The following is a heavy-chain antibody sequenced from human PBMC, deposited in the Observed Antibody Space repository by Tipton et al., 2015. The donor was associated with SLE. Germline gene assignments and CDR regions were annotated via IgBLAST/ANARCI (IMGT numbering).Heavy chain of an antibody. D-gene: IGHD2-2*01. CDR1: GGSISDSHYY. CDR2: IYYTGST. Sequence: TLSLTCIVSGGSISDSHYYGGWLRQPPGKGLEWIGSIYYTGSTYYNPSLESRVTISGDTSKNQFSLKVNSVTAADTAVYYCARGPPAGVVVPAAIWFDPWGQGTLVTVSS. CDR3: ARGPPAGVVVPAAIWFDP. J-gene: IGHJ5*02. V-gene: IGHV4-39*07.